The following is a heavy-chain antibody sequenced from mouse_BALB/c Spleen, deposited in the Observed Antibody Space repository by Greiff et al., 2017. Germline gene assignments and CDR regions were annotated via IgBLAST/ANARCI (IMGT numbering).Heavy chain of an antibody. CDR1: GYSFTGYY. J-gene: IGHJ3*01. CDR3: ARERGMIWFAY. V-gene: IGHV1-31*01. D-gene: IGHD2-3*01. Sequence: EVQRVESGPELVQSGASVKLSCKASGYSFTGYYMHWVKQSHVKSLEWIGRINPYNGATSYNQNFKDKASLTVDKSSSTAYMELHSLTSEDSAVYYCARERGMIWFAYWGQGTLVTVSA. CDR2: INPYNGAT.